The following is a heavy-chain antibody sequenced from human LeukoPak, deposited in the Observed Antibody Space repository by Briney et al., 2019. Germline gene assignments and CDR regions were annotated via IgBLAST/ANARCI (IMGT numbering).Heavy chain of an antibody. V-gene: IGHV4-34*01. J-gene: IGHJ4*02. CDR2: INHSGST. Sequence: PSETLSLTCAVYGGSFSGYYWSWIRQPPGKGLEWIGEINHSGSTNYNPSLKSRVTISVDTPKNQFSLKLISVTAADTAVYYCARLRGRQWLVLYDYWGQGTLVTVSS. CDR3: ARLRGRQWLVLYDY. CDR1: GGSFSGYY. D-gene: IGHD6-19*01.